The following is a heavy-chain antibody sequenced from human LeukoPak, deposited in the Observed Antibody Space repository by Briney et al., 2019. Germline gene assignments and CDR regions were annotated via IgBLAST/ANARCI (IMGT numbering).Heavy chain of an antibody. Sequence: GGSLRLSCAASGFTFSSYVMNWVRQAPGKGLEWVSAISGSGGSTYYADSVKGRFTISRDNSKNTLYLQMNSLRAEDTAVYYCAKVMASGYYYYYGMDVWGQGTTVTVSS. V-gene: IGHV3-23*01. D-gene: IGHD5-24*01. J-gene: IGHJ6*02. CDR2: ISGSGGST. CDR3: AKVMASGYYYYYGMDV. CDR1: GFTFSSYV.